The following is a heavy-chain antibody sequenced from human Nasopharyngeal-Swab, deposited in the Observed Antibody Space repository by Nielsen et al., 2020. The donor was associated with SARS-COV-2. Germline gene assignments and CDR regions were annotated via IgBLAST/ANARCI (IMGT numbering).Heavy chain of an antibody. CDR2: INHSGST. J-gene: IGHJ4*02. CDR1: GGSISSSRYY. D-gene: IGHD2-15*01. Sequence: SETLSLTCTVSGGSISSSRYYWGWIRQPPGKGLEWIGEINHSGSTNYNPSLKSRVTISVDTSKNQFSLKLSSVTAADTAVYYCARAGESHVVVVAATTPSFDYWGQGTLVTVSS. V-gene: IGHV4-39*07. CDR3: ARAGESHVVVVAATTPSFDY.